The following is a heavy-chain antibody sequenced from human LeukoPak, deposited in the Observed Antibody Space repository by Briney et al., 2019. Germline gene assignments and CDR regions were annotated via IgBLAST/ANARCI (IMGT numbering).Heavy chain of an antibody. V-gene: IGHV3-48*01. CDR3: VREGGFDN. CDR2: ISSTSGTI. CDR1: GFTFSSYS. J-gene: IGHJ4*02. Sequence: GGSLRLSCAASGFTFSSYSLNWVRQAPGMGLEWVSYISSTSGTIYYADSVKGRFTISRDNAKNSLYLQMNRLRAEDTAVCYCVREGGFDNWGQGTLVTVSS. D-gene: IGHD3-16*01.